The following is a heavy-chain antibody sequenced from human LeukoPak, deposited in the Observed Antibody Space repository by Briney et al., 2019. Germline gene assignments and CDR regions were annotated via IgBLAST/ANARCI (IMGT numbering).Heavy chain of an antibody. D-gene: IGHD1-26*01. J-gene: IGHJ5*02. CDR1: GGSISSRSHY. CDR3: AGEVGGYWFDP. CDR2: IYSSGNT. V-gene: IGHV4-61*02. Sequence: SETLSLTCTVSGGSISSRSHYWSWIRQPAGKGLEWIGRIYSSGNTNYTPSLKSRVTISLDTSKNQFSLNLSSVTAADTAVYYCAGEVGGYWFDPWGLGTLVTVSS.